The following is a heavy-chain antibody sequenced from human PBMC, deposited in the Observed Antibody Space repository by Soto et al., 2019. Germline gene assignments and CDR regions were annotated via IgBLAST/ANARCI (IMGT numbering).Heavy chain of an antibody. J-gene: IGHJ4*02. CDR1: GGSFSGYY. V-gene: IGHV4-34*01. CDR2: INQSGST. Sequence: QVQLQQWGAGLLKPSETLSLTCAVYGGSFSGYYWSWIPQPPGKGLEWVGEINQSGSTNYNPSLQSRFTVSLDTSKNPFSLTLTSVTAAGAALYYWARTYSSSWPASDYWGQGTLVTVSS. CDR3: ARTYSSSWPASDY. D-gene: IGHD6-13*01.